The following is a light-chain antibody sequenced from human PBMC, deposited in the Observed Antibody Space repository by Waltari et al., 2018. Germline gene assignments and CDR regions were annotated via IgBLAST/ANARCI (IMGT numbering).Light chain of an antibody. V-gene: IGLV1-44*01. CDR2: SNT. CDR1: TSNSGRNV. J-gene: IGLJ2*01. Sequence: QSALTHSPSASGPPGQTVTIVCSGATSNSGRNVVNWYQQVPGTAPKLLIYSNTYRPSGVPDRFSGSKSGTSASLAISGLQSDDEGDYYCATWDDRLTGVVFGGGTQVTVL. CDR3: ATWDDRLTGVV.